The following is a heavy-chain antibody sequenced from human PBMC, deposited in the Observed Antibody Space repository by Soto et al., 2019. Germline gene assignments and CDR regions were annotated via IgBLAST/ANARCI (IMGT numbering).Heavy chain of an antibody. D-gene: IGHD3-9*01. CDR3: ARDVSGFEYFDL. CDR2: ISFNGINT. J-gene: IGHJ4*02. V-gene: IGHV3-30-3*01. CDR1: GFNLSAHD. Sequence: VQLVESGGGLVQPGGSLRLSCAASGFNLSAHDMHWVRQVKGKGLEWLALISFNGINTYYADSVKGRFTISRDNSKGTLYLQMNTLRAEDTAVYYCARDVSGFEYFDLWGQGTLVTISS.